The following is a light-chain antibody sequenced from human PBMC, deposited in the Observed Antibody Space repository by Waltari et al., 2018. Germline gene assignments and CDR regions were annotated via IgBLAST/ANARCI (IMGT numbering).Light chain of an antibody. Sequence: EIVFTQPPGSLALSPGDPATLFCRTSQSFRNYLAWYQQKPGQAPRLLIYDTSHRATGTPARFSGSGSGTDFTLTITSLEPEDFAVYYCQQRSTWPFTFGQGTMLEI. CDR3: QQRSTWPFT. CDR2: DTS. J-gene: IGKJ2*01. V-gene: IGKV3-11*01. CDR1: QSFRNY.